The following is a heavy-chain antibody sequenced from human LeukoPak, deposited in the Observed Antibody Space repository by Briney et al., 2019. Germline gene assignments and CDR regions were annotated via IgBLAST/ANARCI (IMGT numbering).Heavy chain of an antibody. J-gene: IGHJ4*02. Sequence: GGSLRLSCAASGFTFSSYAMSWVRQAPGKGLEWVANIKQDGSEKYYVDSVKGRFTISRDNARNSLYLQMNSLRAEDTAVFYCARDPPSGGFDSWGQGTLVTVSS. CDR1: GFTFSSYA. CDR3: ARDPPSGGFDS. V-gene: IGHV3-7*01. D-gene: IGHD2-15*01. CDR2: IKQDGSEK.